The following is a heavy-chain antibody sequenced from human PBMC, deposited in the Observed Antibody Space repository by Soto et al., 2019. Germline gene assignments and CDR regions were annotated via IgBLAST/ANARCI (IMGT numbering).Heavy chain of an antibody. J-gene: IGHJ6*02. CDR3: ARHGDGSSWTYYYYGMDV. Sequence: GESLKISCKGSGYSFTSYWIGWVRQMPGKGLEWMGIIYPGDSDTRYSPSFQGQVTISADKSISTAYLQWSSLKASDTAMYYCARHGDGSSWTYYYYGMDVWGQGTTVTVSS. CDR2: IYPGDSDT. V-gene: IGHV5-51*01. D-gene: IGHD6-13*01. CDR1: GYSFTSYW.